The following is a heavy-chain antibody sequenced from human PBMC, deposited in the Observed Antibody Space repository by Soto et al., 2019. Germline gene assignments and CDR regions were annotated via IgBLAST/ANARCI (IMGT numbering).Heavy chain of an antibody. CDR2: IIPIFGTA. CDR3: ASPVPNYYSSGRDV. D-gene: IGHD2-8*01. CDR1: GGTFSSYA. V-gene: IGHV1-69*12. Sequence: QVQLVQSGAGVKKPGSSVKVSCKASGGTFSSYAISWVRQAPGQGLEWMGGIIPIFGTANYAQKFQGRVTITADESTRTAYRGRSSLRSEDRAVYYCASPVPNYYSSGRDVWAQGTTVTVSS. J-gene: IGHJ6*02.